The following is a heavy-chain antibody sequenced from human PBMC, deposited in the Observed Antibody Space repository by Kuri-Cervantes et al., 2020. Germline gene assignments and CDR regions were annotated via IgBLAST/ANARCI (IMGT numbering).Heavy chain of an antibody. CDR3: AAASKLRAFDI. J-gene: IGHJ3*02. CDR2: ISYDGSKK. Sequence: GESLKISCADSGFTLSRYGMHWVRQAPGKGLEWVALISYDGSKKYYADSVKGRFTISRDNSKNTLYLQMNSLRAEDTAVYYCAAASKLRAFDIWGQGTMVTVSS. CDR1: GFTLSRYG. D-gene: IGHD6-25*01. V-gene: IGHV3-30*03.